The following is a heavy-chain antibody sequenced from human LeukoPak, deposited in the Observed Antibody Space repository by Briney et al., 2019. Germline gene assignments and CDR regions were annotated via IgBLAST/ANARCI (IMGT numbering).Heavy chain of an antibody. V-gene: IGHV4-61*02. D-gene: IGHD2-2*01. CDR2: IYTSGST. Sequence: SETLSLTCTVSGGSISSGSYYWSWIRQPAGKGLEWIGRIYTSGSTNYNPSLKSRVTISVDTSKNQFSLKLSSVTAADTAVYYCARDYIVVIPAAMYNWFDPWGQGTLVTVSS. CDR1: GGSISSGSYY. J-gene: IGHJ5*02. CDR3: ARDYIVVIPAAMYNWFDP.